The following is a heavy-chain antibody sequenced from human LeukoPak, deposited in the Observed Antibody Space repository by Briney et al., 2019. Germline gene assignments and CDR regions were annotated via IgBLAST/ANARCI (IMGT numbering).Heavy chain of an antibody. Sequence: GGSLRLSCAASGFTFDDYAMHWVRQAPGKGLEWVSLISCDGGSTYYADSVKGRFTISRDNSKNSLYLQMNSLRAEDTALYYCAKDGSGNYYYYMDVWGKGPTVTVSS. CDR3: AKDGSGNYYYYMDV. V-gene: IGHV3-43D*03. CDR2: ISCDGGST. CDR1: GFTFDDYA. J-gene: IGHJ6*03.